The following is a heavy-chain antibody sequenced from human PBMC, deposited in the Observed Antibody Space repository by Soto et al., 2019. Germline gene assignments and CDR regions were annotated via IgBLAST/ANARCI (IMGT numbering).Heavy chain of an antibody. CDR3: AREGGLRFLEWLSIDAFDI. CDR2: IYYSGST. J-gene: IGHJ3*02. CDR1: GGSISSYY. D-gene: IGHD3-3*01. Sequence: QVQLQESGPGLVKPSETLSLTCTVSGGSISSYYWSWIRQPPGKGLEWIGYIYYSGSTNYNPSLKGRVTISVDKSKNQFSLKLSSVTAADTAVYYCAREGGLRFLEWLSIDAFDIWGQGTMVTVSS. V-gene: IGHV4-59*01.